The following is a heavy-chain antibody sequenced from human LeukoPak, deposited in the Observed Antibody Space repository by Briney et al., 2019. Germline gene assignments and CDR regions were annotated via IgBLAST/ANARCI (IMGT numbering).Heavy chain of an antibody. CDR2: IIPIFGTA. J-gene: IGHJ6*03. CDR3: VRVAGYYYYHMDV. D-gene: IGHD2-15*01. Sequence: ASVKVSCKASGGTFSSYAISWVRQAPGQGLEWMGGIIPIFGTANYAQKFQGRVTITADKSTSTAYMELSSLRSEDTAVYYCVRVAGYYYYHMDVWGKGTTVSISS. CDR1: GGTFSSYA. V-gene: IGHV1-69*06.